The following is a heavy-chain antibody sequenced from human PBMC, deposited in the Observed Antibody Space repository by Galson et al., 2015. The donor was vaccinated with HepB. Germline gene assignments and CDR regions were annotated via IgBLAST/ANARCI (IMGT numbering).Heavy chain of an antibody. CDR2: ISGSGDA. Sequence: SLRLSCAASGFTFTNYAMSWVRQAPGKGLEWVSGISGSGDAFYADSVKGRFTISRDNPKNTVYMQMNSLGAEDTAVYHCAKNRGYDRSYGMDVWGQGTTVTVSS. D-gene: IGHD3-22*01. CDR3: AKNRGYDRSYGMDV. CDR1: GFTFTNYA. J-gene: IGHJ6*02. V-gene: IGHV3-23*01.